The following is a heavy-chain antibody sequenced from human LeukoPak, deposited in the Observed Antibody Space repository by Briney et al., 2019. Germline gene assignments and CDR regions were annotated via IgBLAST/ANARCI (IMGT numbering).Heavy chain of an antibody. Sequence: GGSLRLSCAASGFTASSNYMSWVRQAPGKGLEWVSVIYSGGSTYYADSVKGRFTISRDNSKNTLYLQMNSLRAEDTAVYYCARDGSYYGSGSYDYWGQGTLVTVSS. CDR1: GFTASSNY. V-gene: IGHV3-53*01. CDR2: IYSGGST. J-gene: IGHJ4*02. CDR3: ARDGSYYGSGSYDY. D-gene: IGHD3-10*01.